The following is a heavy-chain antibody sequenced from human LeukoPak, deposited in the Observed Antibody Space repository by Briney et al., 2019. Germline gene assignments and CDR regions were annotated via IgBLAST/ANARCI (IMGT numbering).Heavy chain of an antibody. CDR1: GFTFSSYA. V-gene: IGHV3-23*01. D-gene: IGHD3-3*01. Sequence: GGSLRLSCAASGFTFSSYAMSWVRQAPGKGLEWVSAISGSGGSTYYADSVKGRFTISRDNSKNTLYLQMNSLRAEDTAVYYCAKDRTRFLEWLLWGGYGYWGQGTLVTVSS. J-gene: IGHJ4*02. CDR2: ISGSGGST. CDR3: AKDRTRFLEWLLWGGYGY.